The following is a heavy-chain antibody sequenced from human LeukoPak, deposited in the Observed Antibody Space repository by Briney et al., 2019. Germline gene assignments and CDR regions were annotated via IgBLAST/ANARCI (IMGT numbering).Heavy chain of an antibody. D-gene: IGHD4-23*01. J-gene: IGHJ4*02. CDR2: LRSSTSYI. CDR3: ARDNYGGNELDY. V-gene: IGHV3-21*01. Sequence: GGSLRLSCAASGFTFSVYNMNWVRQAPGKGLEWVSSLRSSTSYIYYADSVKGRFTISRDNAKNSLYLQMNSLRAEDTAVYYCARDNYGGNELDYWGQGTLVTVSS. CDR1: GFTFSVYN.